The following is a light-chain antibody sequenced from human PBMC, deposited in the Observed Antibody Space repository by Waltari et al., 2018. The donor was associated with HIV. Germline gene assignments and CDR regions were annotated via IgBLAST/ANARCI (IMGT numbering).Light chain of an antibody. V-gene: IGKV4-1*01. CDR3: QQYYTTPLT. CDR1: QNILYDSKNKNY. Sequence: DIVMTQSPDSLTVSLGERATINCKSTQNILYDSKNKNYLAWSQQRPGQPPKPPIYWASTRESGVPDRFSGSGSGTDFTLTISSLQAEDVAVYYCQQYYTTPLTFGGGTKVEIK. J-gene: IGKJ4*01. CDR2: WAS.